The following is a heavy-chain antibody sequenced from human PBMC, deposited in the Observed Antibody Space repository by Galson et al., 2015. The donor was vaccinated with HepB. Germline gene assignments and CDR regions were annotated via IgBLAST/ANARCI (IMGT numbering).Heavy chain of an antibody. CDR1: GYYFTSYW. D-gene: IGHD3-10*01. J-gene: IGHJ6*02. CDR3: VRQDGSGSDYYYYNGLDV. Sequence: QSGAEVKKPGESLKISCKASGYYFTSYWTTWVRQMPGKGLEWMGRIDPSDSYTTYSPSFQGHVTISVDKSISNAYLQWSSLKASDTAMYYCVRQDGSGSDYYYYNGLDVWGQGTPVTVSS. CDR2: IDPSDSYT. V-gene: IGHV5-10-1*01.